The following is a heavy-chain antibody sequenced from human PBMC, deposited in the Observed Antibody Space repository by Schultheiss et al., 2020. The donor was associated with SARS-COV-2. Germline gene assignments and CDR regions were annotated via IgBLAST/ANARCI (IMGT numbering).Heavy chain of an antibody. CDR2: INWNGGST. V-gene: IGHV3-20*04. J-gene: IGHJ6*02. Sequence: GGSLRLSCAASGFTFDDYGMSWVRQAPGKGLEWVSGINWNGGSTGYADSVKGRFTISRDNSKNTLYLQMNSLRAEDTAVYYCARVSYDSLYHYYYYGMDVWGQGTTVTVSS. CDR1: GFTFDDYG. CDR3: ARVSYDSLYHYYYYGMDV. D-gene: IGHD3-9*01.